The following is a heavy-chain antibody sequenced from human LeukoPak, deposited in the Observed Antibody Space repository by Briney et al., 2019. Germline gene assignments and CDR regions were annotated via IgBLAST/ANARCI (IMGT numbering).Heavy chain of an antibody. J-gene: IGHJ4*02. Sequence: ASVKVSCKASGYTFTSYYMHWVRQAPGQGLEWMGIINPSGGSTSYAQKFQGRVTMTRDTSTSTVYMELSSLRSEDTAVYYCARESPIVGATVPGFDYLGQGTLVTVSS. V-gene: IGHV1-46*03. CDR3: ARESPIVGATVPGFDY. CDR1: GYTFTSYY. CDR2: INPSGGST. D-gene: IGHD1-26*01.